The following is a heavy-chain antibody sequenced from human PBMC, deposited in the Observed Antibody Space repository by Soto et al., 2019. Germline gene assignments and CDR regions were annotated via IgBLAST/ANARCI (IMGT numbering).Heavy chain of an antibody. Sequence: SETLSLTCAVYGGSFSGYYWCWIRQPPGKGLEWIGEINHSGSTNYNPSLKSRVTVSVDTSKNQFSLKLSSVTAADTAVYYCARWLRLIPDDAFDIWGQGTMVTVSS. CDR2: INHSGST. V-gene: IGHV4-34*01. CDR3: ARWLRLIPDDAFDI. CDR1: GGSFSGYY. D-gene: IGHD5-12*01. J-gene: IGHJ3*02.